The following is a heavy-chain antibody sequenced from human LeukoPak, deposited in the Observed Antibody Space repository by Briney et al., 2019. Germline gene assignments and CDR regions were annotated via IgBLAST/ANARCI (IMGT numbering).Heavy chain of an antibody. V-gene: IGHV4-4*07. CDR1: GGSISSYY. CDR2: IYTSGST. CDR3: ARDRYYYDSSGYYSLDY. D-gene: IGHD3-22*01. Sequence: PSETLSLTCTVSGGSISSYYWSWIRQPAGKGLEWIGRIYTSGSTNYNPSLKSRVTMSVDTSKNQFSLKLSSVTAADTAVYYCARDRYYYDSSGYYSLDYWGQRTLVTVSS. J-gene: IGHJ4*02.